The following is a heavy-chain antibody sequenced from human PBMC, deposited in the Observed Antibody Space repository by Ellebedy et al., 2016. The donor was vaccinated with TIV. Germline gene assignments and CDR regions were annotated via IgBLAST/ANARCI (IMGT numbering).Heavy chain of an antibody. V-gene: IGHV3-30*04. Sequence: GGSLRLXCAASGITLGGYALHWVREAPGKGLEWVAVISHDGRSQYHADSVKGRFTISRDDSKNTLYLQMNSLRVEDTAIYYCPWVGSSPNWGQGTLVTVSS. CDR2: ISHDGRSQ. CDR3: PWVGSSPN. J-gene: IGHJ1*01. CDR1: GITLGGYA. D-gene: IGHD1-26*01.